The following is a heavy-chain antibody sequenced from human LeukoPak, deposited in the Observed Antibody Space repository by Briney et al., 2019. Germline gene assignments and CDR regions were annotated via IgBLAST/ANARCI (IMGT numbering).Heavy chain of an antibody. Sequence: GGSLRLSREASGFTFGSHAMYWVRQAPGKGLEWVAGIFGSGGSPHYADSVKGRFTISRDNSKNTLYLQMNSLRAEDTAVYYCARETPYYDFWSGYSLPKNWFDPWGQGTLVTVSS. CDR3: ARETPYYDFWSGYSLPKNWFDP. D-gene: IGHD3-3*01. CDR2: IFGSGGSP. CDR1: GFTFGSHA. V-gene: IGHV3-23*01. J-gene: IGHJ5*02.